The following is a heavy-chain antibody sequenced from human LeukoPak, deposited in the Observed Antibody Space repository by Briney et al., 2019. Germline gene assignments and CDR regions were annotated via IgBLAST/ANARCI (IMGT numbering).Heavy chain of an antibody. CDR2: IKSKTDGGTT. CDR1: GFTFRDAW. V-gene: IGHV3-15*01. J-gene: IGHJ4*02. D-gene: IGHD1-1*01. Sequence: NAGGSLRLSCAASGFTFRDAWMSWVRQAPGKGLEWVGPIKSKTDGGTTDYAAPVKGRFTISRGDSKNTLYLQMNSLKTEDTAVYYCTTVTIKVYWGQGTLVTVSP. CDR3: TTVTIKVY.